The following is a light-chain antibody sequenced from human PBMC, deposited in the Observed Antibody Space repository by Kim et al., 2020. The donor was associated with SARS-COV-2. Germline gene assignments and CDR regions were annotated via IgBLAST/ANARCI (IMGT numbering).Light chain of an antibody. V-gene: IGKV1-17*01. Sequence: ASVGDRVTITCRASQDIGNELGWYQQSPGRAPKRLIYGASSLQSGVPSRFSGSGSGTEFTLTISSLQPEDFATYFCLQHTSYPITFGQGTRLEIK. J-gene: IGKJ5*01. CDR3: LQHTSYPIT. CDR1: QDIGNE. CDR2: GAS.